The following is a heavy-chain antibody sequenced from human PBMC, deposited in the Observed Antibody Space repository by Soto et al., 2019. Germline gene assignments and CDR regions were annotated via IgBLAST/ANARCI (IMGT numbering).Heavy chain of an antibody. CDR1: GFTFRSYA. Sequence: GGSLRLSCAASGFTFRSYAMNWVRQAPGKGPERVSGISGSGDRAYHANSVKGRFTISRDNSKNTLYLQVNSLRAEDTAVYYCTKGYGASRSPFDYCGQGTQVTVSS. V-gene: IGHV3-23*01. CDR2: ISGSGDRA. D-gene: IGHD5-12*01. CDR3: TKGYGASRSPFDY. J-gene: IGHJ4*02.